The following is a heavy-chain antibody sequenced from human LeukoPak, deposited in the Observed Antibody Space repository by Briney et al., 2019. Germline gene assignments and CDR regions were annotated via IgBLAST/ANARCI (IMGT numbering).Heavy chain of an antibody. CDR3: AREGRFLEGYYGMDV. D-gene: IGHD3-3*01. J-gene: IGHJ6*02. V-gene: IGHV4-59*01. CDR2: IYYSGST. CDR1: GGSISSYY. Sequence: PSGTLSLTCTVSGGSISSYYWSWIRQPPGKGLEWIGYIYYSGSTNYNPSLKSRVTISVDTSKKQFSLKLSSVTAADTAVYYCAREGRFLEGYYGMDVWGQGTTVTVSS.